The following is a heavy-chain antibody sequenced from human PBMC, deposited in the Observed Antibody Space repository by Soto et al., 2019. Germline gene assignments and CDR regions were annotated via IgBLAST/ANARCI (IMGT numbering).Heavy chain of an antibody. CDR3: AKVAGCYQCIGAAGAFYYGMDV. CDR2: IWYDGSNK. Sequence: GGSLRLSCAASGFTFSSYGMHWVRQAPGKGLEWVAVIWYDGSNKYYADSVKGRFTISRDNSKNTLYLQMNSLRAEDTAVYYCAKVAGCYQCIGAAGAFYYGMDVWGQGTTVTVSS. CDR1: GFTFSSYG. V-gene: IGHV3-33*06. D-gene: IGHD6-13*01. J-gene: IGHJ6*02.